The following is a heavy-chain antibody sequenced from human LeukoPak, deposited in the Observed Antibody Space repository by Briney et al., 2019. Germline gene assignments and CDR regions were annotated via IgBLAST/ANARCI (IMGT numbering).Heavy chain of an antibody. J-gene: IGHJ6*02. CDR2: ISSTGYDS. Sequence: PGGSLGLSCAASGFPFSSYAINWVRQAPGKGLEWVSIISSTGYDSNYAESVKGRFTVSRDNSRNTVYLQMNSLRDEDAAVYYCAKATVTDHYHYAVDVWGQGTAVSVSS. CDR3: AKATVTDHYHYAVDV. D-gene: IGHD4-17*01. V-gene: IGHV3-23*01. CDR1: GFPFSSYA.